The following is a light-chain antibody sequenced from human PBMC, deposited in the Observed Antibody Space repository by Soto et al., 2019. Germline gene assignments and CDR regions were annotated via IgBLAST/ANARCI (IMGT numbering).Light chain of an antibody. Sequence: EIVLTQSPATLSLSPGERATLSCRASQSVSSYLACYQQKPGQAPRLLIYDASNRATGIPARFSGSGSGTDFTLTISILEPEDFAVYFCQQRSNWPPGFTFGQGTRLEIK. V-gene: IGKV3-11*01. CDR3: QQRSNWPPGFT. CDR2: DAS. J-gene: IGKJ5*01. CDR1: QSVSSY.